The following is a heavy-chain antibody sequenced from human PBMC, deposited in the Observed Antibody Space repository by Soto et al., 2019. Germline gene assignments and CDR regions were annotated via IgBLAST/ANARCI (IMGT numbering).Heavy chain of an antibody. CDR1: GFTFSSYA. V-gene: IGHV3-23*01. CDR2: VSGSGGDT. D-gene: IGHD4-17*01. Sequence: DVQLLESGGGLVQPGGSLRLSCAASGFTFSSYAMSWVRQAPGKGLEWVSAVSGSGGDTYYADSVKGRFTISRDNSKNTLSLQMHSLRAEDTAVYYCATPSVTTVALFDFWGQGTLVTVSS. CDR3: ATPSVTTVALFDF. J-gene: IGHJ4*02.